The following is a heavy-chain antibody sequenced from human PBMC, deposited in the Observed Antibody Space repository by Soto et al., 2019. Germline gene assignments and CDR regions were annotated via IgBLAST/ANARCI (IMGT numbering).Heavy chain of an antibody. CDR2: IYYSGST. CDR1: GGSIGSYD. D-gene: IGHD6-13*01. Sequence: SETLCLTCTVSGGSIGSYDGSWIRQPPGKGLEWIGYIYYSGSTNYNPSLKSRVTISVDTSKNQFSLKLSSVTAADTAVYYCARRYSSSFDYWGQGTLVTVSS. V-gene: IGHV4-59*08. CDR3: ARRYSSSFDY. J-gene: IGHJ4*02.